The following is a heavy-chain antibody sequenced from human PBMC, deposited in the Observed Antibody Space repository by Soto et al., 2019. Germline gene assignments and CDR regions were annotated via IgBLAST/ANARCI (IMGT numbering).Heavy chain of an antibody. J-gene: IGHJ4*01. Sequence: GGSLRLSCAASGFTFSNAWINWVRQAPGKGLEWVGRIKSKTDGGTTDYAEPVKGRFAISRDDSNNMVYLQMNSLKIEDTAVYYCTTDSYSTIIIVRFDYWGHGTLITVSS. CDR1: GFTFSNAW. D-gene: IGHD3-22*01. CDR2: IKSKTDGGTT. CDR3: TTDSYSTIIIVRFDY. V-gene: IGHV3-15*07.